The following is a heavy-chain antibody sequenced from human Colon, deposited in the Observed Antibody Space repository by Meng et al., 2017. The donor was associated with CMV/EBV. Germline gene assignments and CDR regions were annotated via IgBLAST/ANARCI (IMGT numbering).Heavy chain of an antibody. Sequence: GGSLRLSCAASGFVFSTSAMSWVRQAPGKGLEWVAGLSPGGGATYYAQSVRGRFTVSRDNSKNMVFLQLNSLRAEDTAVYFCSRDPFIKAFDIWGQGTMVTVSS. CDR2: LSPGGGAT. CDR3: SRDPFIKAFDI. CDR1: GFVFSTSA. J-gene: IGHJ3*02. V-gene: IGHV3-23*01.